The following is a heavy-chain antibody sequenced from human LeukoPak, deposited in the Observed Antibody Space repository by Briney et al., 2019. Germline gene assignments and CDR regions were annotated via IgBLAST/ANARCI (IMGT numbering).Heavy chain of an antibody. Sequence: GSLRLSCAASGFTFSNYEMHWVRQAPGKGLEWIGSIYYSGSTYYNPSLKSRVTISVDTSKNQFSLKLSSVTAADTAVYYCYLRAYWGQGTLVTVSS. J-gene: IGHJ4*02. CDR2: IYYSGST. D-gene: IGHD2/OR15-2a*01. V-gene: IGHV4-59*05. CDR1: GFTFSNYE. CDR3: YLRAY.